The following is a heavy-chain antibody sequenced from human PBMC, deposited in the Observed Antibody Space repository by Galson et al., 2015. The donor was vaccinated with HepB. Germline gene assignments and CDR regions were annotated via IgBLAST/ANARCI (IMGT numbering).Heavy chain of an antibody. D-gene: IGHD2-2*01. CDR1: GFSFSGYS. CDR3: AKRRTNQMLSGRGGRNFDY. J-gene: IGHJ4*02. V-gene: IGHV3-23*01. CDR2: ISGGDGST. Sequence: SLRLSCAASGFSFSGYSMNWVRQAPGKGLEWVSAISGGDGSTYYADSVKGRFTISRDNSKNTLYLQMNSLRAEDTAVYYCAKRRTNQMLSGRGGRNFDYWGQGTLVTVSS.